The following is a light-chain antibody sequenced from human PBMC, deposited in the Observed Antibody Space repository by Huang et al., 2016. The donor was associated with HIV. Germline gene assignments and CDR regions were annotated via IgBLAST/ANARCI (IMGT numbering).Light chain of an antibody. J-gene: IGKJ2*01. CDR2: DAS. Sequence: SSLSASVGDRVTIACQASQDIANYLRWYQQKPGKAPKLLIYDASNLETGVPSRFSGSGSGTDFTLTIRSLQPEDIATYYCQQYDNLPYTFGQGTKLEIK. CDR1: QDIANY. CDR3: QQYDNLPYT. V-gene: IGKV1-33*01.